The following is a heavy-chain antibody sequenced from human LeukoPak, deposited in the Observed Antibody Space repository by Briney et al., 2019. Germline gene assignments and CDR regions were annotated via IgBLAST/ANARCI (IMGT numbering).Heavy chain of an antibody. D-gene: IGHD3-3*01. CDR2: ISSSGSTI. V-gene: IGHV3-11*04. CDR3: ARDEKSTVYDFWSGNYYYYYMDV. Sequence: GGSLRLSCAASGFTFSDYYMSWIRQAPGKGLEWVSYISSSGSTIYYADSVKGRFTISRDNAKNSLYLQMNSLRAEDTAVYYCARDEKSTVYDFWSGNYYYYYMDVWGKGTTVTVSS. J-gene: IGHJ6*03. CDR1: GFTFSDYY.